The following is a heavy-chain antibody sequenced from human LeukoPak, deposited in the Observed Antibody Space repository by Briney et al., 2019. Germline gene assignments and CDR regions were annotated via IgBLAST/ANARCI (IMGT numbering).Heavy chain of an antibody. CDR3: ARERISSIAPTCPEYYYYGMDV. J-gene: IGHJ6*02. Sequence: SETLSLTCAVYGGSFSGYYWSWIRQPPGKGLEWIGEINHSGSTNYNPSLKSRVTISVDTSKNQFSLKLSSVTAADTAVYYCARERISSIAPTCPEYYYYGMDVWGQGTTVTVSS. V-gene: IGHV4-34*01. CDR2: INHSGST. D-gene: IGHD6-6*01. CDR1: GGSFSGYY.